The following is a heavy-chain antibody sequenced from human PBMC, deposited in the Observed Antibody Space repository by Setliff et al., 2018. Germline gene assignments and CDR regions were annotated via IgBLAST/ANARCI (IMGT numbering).Heavy chain of an antibody. CDR2: IYPGDSDT. J-gene: IGHJ4*02. CDR1: GYSFTSYW. V-gene: IGHV5-51*01. CDR3: AREPTVTTLDY. D-gene: IGHD4-4*01. Sequence: GESLTLSCKGSGYSFTSYWIGWVRQMPGKGLEWMGIIYPGDSDTRYSPSFQGQVTISADKNSLYLQMTSLRAEDTAVYYCAREPTVTTLDYWGQGTQVTVSS.